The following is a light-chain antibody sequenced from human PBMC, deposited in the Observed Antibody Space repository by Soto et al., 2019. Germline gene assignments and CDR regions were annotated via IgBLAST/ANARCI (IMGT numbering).Light chain of an antibody. J-gene: IGKJ1*01. CDR2: AAS. CDR3: QQSYSTTWT. V-gene: IGKV1-39*01. Sequence: IQMTQSPSSLSASVGARFTITCRASQGISTYLNWYQQKPGKAPKLLIYAASSLQSGVPSRFSGSGSETDVTLTISSLQPEDFATYSCQQSYSTTWTVGQGNKVDIK. CDR1: QGISTY.